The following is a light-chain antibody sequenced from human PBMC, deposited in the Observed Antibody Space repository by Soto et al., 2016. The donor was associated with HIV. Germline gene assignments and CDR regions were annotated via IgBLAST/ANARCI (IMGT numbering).Light chain of an antibody. CDR3: QVWETSDHVAV. CDR1: NIGTKS. Sequence: SYELTQPPSVSVAPGETATITCGANNIGTKSVHWYQQRPGQAPVLVISDDNDRPSGIPDRFSGSNSGNTATLTINRVEAGDEADYYCQVWETSDHVAVFGGGTKLTAL. V-gene: IGLV3-21*01. J-gene: IGLJ2*01. CDR2: DDN.